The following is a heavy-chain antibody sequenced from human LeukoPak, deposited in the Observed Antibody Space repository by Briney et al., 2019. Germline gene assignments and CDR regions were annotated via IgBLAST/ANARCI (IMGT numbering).Heavy chain of an antibody. CDR2: IKSKRDGETT. CDR1: GFTFSSAW. CDR3: TTDHGDNRCYCGAFDV. V-gene: IGHV3-15*01. J-gene: IGHJ3*01. Sequence: KPGGSLILSCAASGFTFSSAWMRWVRQAPGKGLEWVGQIKSKRDGETTDYAAPVKGRFTISRDDSKNTLYLQMDSLKTEDTAVYYCTTDHGDNRCYCGAFDVWGQGATVTVSS. D-gene: IGHD4/OR15-4a*01.